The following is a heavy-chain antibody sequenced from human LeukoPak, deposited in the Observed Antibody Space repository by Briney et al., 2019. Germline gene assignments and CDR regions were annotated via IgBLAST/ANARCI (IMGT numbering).Heavy chain of an antibody. CDR2: IYYSGST. J-gene: IGHJ4*02. CDR1: GGSISSYY. D-gene: IGHD4-17*01. V-gene: IGHV4-59*01. CDR3: ARGGVYGDYRLNFDY. Sequence: SETLSLTCTVSGGSISSYYWSWIRQPPGKGLEWIGYIYYSGSTNYNPSLKSRVTISVDTSKNQFSLKLSSVTAADTAVYYCARGGVYGDYRLNFDYWGQGTLVTVSS.